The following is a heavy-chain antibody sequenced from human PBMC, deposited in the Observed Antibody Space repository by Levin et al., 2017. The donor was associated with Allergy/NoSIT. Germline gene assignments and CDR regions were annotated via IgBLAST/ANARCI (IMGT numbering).Heavy chain of an antibody. CDR1: GGSISSYH. CDR3: ARGSHYNYYYMDV. CDR2: IYYSGST. Sequence: SQTLSLTCTVSGGSISSYHWSWIRQPPGKGLEWIGYIYYSGSTNYNPSLKSRVTISVDTSKNQFSLKLSSVTAADTAVYYCARGSHYNYYYMDVWGKGTTVTVSS. V-gene: IGHV4-59*01. J-gene: IGHJ6*03.